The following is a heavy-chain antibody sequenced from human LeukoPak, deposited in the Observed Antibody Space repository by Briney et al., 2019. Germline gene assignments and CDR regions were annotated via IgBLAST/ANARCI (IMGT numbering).Heavy chain of an antibody. V-gene: IGHV1-3*03. D-gene: IGHD6-19*01. CDR3: ARWDSSGWYNWFDP. CDR1: GYTFTGYY. CDR2: INAGNGNT. Sequence: ASVKVSCKASGYTFTGYYMHWVRQAPGQRLEWMGWINAGNGNTKYSQEFQGRVTITRDTSASTAYMELSSLRSEDMAVYYCARWDSSGWYNWFDPWGQGTLVTVSS. J-gene: IGHJ5*02.